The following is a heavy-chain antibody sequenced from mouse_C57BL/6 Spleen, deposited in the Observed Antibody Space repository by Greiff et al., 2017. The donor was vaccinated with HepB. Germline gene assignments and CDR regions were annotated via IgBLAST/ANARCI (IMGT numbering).Heavy chain of an antibody. Sequence: VQLQQSGAELVMPGASVKLSCKASGYTFTSYWMHWVKQRPGQGLEWIGEIDPSDSYTNYNQKFKGKSTLTVDKSSSTAYMQLSSLTSEDSAVYYCARGGYYGNKGFAYWGQGTLVTVSA. CDR2: IDPSDSYT. CDR1: GYTFTSYW. CDR3: ARGGYYGNKGFAY. V-gene: IGHV1-69*01. J-gene: IGHJ3*01. D-gene: IGHD2-1*01.